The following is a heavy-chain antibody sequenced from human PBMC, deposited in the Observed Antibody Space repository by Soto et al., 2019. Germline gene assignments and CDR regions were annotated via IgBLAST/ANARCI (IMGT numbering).Heavy chain of an antibody. CDR1: GGSVSSNSYS. CDR2: IYSSENT. D-gene: IGHD2-2*03. J-gene: IGHJ6*02. CDR3: ARLNGYCVGTNCHGYYGMDV. Sequence: QLQLQESGPGLVKPSETLSLTCTVSGGSVSSNSYSWGWIRQSPGKGLEWIGTIYSSENTYYNPSLLSRVTISVDTSKNEFSLRLSSVTAADTAVYYCARLNGYCVGTNCHGYYGMDVWGQGTTVTVSS. V-gene: IGHV4-39*01.